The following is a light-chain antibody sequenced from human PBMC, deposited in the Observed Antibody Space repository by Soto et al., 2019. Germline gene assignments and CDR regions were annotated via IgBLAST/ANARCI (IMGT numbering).Light chain of an antibody. CDR1: QSVSSN. V-gene: IGKV3-15*01. CDR3: KQYNNWPLT. CDR2: GAS. Sequence: IVITQAPATLSVSPGSRASASCRPSQSVSSNLAWYQQKPGQAPRLLIYGASTRATGIPARFSGSGSGTEFTLTISSLQSEDFAVYYCKQYNNWPLTFGGGTNVDIK. J-gene: IGKJ4*01.